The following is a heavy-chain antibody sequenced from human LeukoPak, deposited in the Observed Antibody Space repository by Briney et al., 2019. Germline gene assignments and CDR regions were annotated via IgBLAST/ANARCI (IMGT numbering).Heavy chain of an antibody. D-gene: IGHD3-10*01. CDR2: ISSSSSYI. Sequence: GGSLRLSCAASGFTFSSYSMNWVRQAPGKGLEWVSSISSSSSYIYYADSVKGRFTISRDNAKNSLYLQMNSLRAEDTAVYYCARGPFMVRGVIAYWGQGTLDTVSS. CDR3: ARGPFMVRGVIAY. V-gene: IGHV3-21*01. CDR1: GFTFSSYS. J-gene: IGHJ4*02.